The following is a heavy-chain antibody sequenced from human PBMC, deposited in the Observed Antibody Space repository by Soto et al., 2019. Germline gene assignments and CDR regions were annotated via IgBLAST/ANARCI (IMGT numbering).Heavy chain of an antibody. CDR3: ARDSAPSYYDSSGYATHYFDY. V-gene: IGHV3-33*08. D-gene: IGHD3-22*01. Sequence: GGSLRLSCAASGFTFSGYGMHWVRQAPGKGLEWVAVIWYDGSNKYYADSVEGRFTISRDTSKNTVYLQMSSLRAEDTAVYYCARDSAPSYYDSSGYATHYFDYWGQGALVTVSS. J-gene: IGHJ4*02. CDR2: IWYDGSNK. CDR1: GFTFSGYG.